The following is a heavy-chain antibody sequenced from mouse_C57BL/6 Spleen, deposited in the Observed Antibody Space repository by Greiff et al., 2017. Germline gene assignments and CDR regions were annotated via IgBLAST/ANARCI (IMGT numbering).Heavy chain of an antibody. J-gene: IGHJ2*01. V-gene: IGHV3-6*01. Sequence: EVHLVESGPGLVKPSQSLSLTCSVTGYSITSGYYWNWIRQFPGNKLEWMGYISYDGSNNYNPSLKNRISITRDTSKNQFFLKLNSVTTEDTATYYCARDRGGYYYFDYWGQGTTLTVSS. CDR1: GYSITSGYY. CDR3: ARDRGGYYYFDY. D-gene: IGHD2-3*01. CDR2: ISYDGSN.